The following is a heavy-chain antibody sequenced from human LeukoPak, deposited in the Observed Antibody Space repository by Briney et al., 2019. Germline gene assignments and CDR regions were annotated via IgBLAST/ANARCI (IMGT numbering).Heavy chain of an antibody. CDR2: IWYDGSNK. Sequence: GGSLRLSCAASGFTFSSYGMHWVRQAPGKGLEWVAVIWYDGSNKYYADSVKGRFTISRDNSKNTLDLQMNSLRAEDTAVYYCTRQERVGAPFDYWGQGILVTVSS. CDR1: GFTFSSYG. CDR3: TRQERVGAPFDY. D-gene: IGHD1-26*01. J-gene: IGHJ4*02. V-gene: IGHV3-33*01.